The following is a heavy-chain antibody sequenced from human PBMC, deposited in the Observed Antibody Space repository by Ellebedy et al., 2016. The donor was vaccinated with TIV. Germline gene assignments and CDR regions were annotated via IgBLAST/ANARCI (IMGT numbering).Heavy chain of an antibody. CDR1: GFTFSGVA. D-gene: IGHD5-18*01. V-gene: IGHV3-23*01. Sequence: GESLKISXVASGFTFSGVAMTWVRQAPGKGLEWVAAMSASGASRAHADAVKGRFTISRDNSKNTLYLQMGGLRVEDTAVYFCAKSSHTAMGVGTFEYWGQGILVTVSS. CDR2: MSASGASR. J-gene: IGHJ4*02. CDR3: AKSSHTAMGVGTFEY.